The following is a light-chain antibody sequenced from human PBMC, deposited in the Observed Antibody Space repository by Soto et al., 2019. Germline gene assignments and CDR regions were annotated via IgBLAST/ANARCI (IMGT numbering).Light chain of an antibody. Sequence: EIVLTQSPGTLSLSPGERATLSCRASQSVNSRYLAWYQQKPGQAPNLLIYGTSSRATGIPDRFSGSGSGTDFTLTISRLEPEDFAVYYCQQYNDWPPLTFGGGTTVEIK. J-gene: IGKJ4*01. V-gene: IGKV3-20*01. CDR1: QSVNSRY. CDR2: GTS. CDR3: QQYNDWPPLT.